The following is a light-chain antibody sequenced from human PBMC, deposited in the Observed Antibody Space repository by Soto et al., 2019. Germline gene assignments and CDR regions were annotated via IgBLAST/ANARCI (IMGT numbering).Light chain of an antibody. V-gene: IGKV1-39*01. J-gene: IGKJ2*01. CDR3: QQSYRTPYT. CDR2: DES. CDR1: QDIDIY. Sequence: TQMTQSPSSLSASVGDRVTITCRASQDIDIYLSWCQQKPGKVPKLLIYDESTLQSGVPSRFSGSGSGTDFTLTINNLQPEDFATYYCQQSYRTPYTFGQGTKVDIK.